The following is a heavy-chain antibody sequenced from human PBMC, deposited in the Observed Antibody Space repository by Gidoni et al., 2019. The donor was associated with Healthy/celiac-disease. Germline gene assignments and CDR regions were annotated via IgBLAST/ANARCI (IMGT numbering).Heavy chain of an antibody. CDR2: IWYDGSNK. V-gene: IGHV3-33*01. CDR3: ARGEMATVYFDY. Sequence: QVQLVESGGGVVQPGRSLRLSCAASGFTFSSYGMHWVRQAPGKGLEWVAVIWYDGSNKYYADSVKGRFTISRDNSKNTLYLQMNSLRAEDTAVYYCARGEMATVYFDYWGQGTLVTVSS. CDR1: GFTFSSYG. J-gene: IGHJ4*02. D-gene: IGHD4-4*01.